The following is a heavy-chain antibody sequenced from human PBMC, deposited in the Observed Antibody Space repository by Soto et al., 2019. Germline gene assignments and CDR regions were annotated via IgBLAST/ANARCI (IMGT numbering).Heavy chain of an antibody. J-gene: IGHJ6*03. CDR2: ISWNSGSI. CDR3: AKDFSSWDLDYYIAV. CDR1: GFTFDDYA. V-gene: IGHV3-9*01. D-gene: IGHD6-13*01. Sequence: EVQLVESGGGLVQPGRSLRLSCAASGFTFDDYAMHWVRQAPGKGLEWVSGISWNSGSIGYADSVKGRFTISRDNAKNSLYLQMNSLRAEDTDFYYCAKDFSSWDLDYYIAVWGKGTTVTVSS.